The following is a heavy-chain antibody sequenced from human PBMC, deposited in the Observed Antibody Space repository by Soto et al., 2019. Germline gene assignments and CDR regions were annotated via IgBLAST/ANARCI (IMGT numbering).Heavy chain of an antibody. CDR3: ARGSGYYGSGSRFWFFDL. J-gene: IGHJ2*01. CDR1: GGPFSGYY. Sequence: QVQLQQWGAGLLKPSETLSLTCAVYGGPFSGYYWSWIRQPPGQGLEWIGEIRHSGSANYNPSLKSRVTISVDTSKNQFSLKLNSVTAADTAVYYCARGSGYYGSGSRFWFFDLWGRGTLVTVSS. D-gene: IGHD3-10*01. V-gene: IGHV4-34*01. CDR2: IRHSGSA.